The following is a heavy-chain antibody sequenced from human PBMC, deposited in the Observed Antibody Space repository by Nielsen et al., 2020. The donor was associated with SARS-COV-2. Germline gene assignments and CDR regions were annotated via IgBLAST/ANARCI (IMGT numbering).Heavy chain of an antibody. Sequence: GESLKISCAASGFTFNVYSMNWIRQAPGKGLEWVSGIIGSGGRTHYADSVEGRFTISRDNSKNTLYLQMNSLRAEDTAVYYCAKAFRSSDWVRAATDFWGQGTLVTVSS. J-gene: IGHJ4*02. CDR2: IIGSGGRT. V-gene: IGHV3-23*01. D-gene: IGHD6-25*01. CDR1: GFTFNVYS. CDR3: AKAFRSSDWVRAATDF.